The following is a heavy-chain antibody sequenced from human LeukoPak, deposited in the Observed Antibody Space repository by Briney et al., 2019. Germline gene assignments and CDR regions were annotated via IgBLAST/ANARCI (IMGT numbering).Heavy chain of an antibody. CDR1: DYSISSGYY. CDR2: IYHSGNT. V-gene: IGHV4-38-2*02. J-gene: IGHJ5*02. D-gene: IGHD4-17*01. CDR3: ARFKEDYATP. Sequence: TPSETLSLTCTVSDYSISSGYYWGWIRQPPGKGLEWIGSIYHSGNTYYNPSLKSRVTISVDTSKNQFSLKLSSVTAADTAVYYCARFKEDYATPWGQGSLVTVSS.